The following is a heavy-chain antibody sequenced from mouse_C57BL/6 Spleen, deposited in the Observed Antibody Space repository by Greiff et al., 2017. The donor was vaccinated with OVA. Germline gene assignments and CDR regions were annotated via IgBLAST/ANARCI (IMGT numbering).Heavy chain of an antibody. CDR3: AVVGYFDV. V-gene: IGHV1-81*01. D-gene: IGHD1-1*01. Sequence: VQLQQSGAELARPGASVKLSCKASGYTFTSYGISWVKQRTGQGLEWIGEIYPRSGNTYYNEKFKGKATLTADKSSSTAYMGLRSLTSGDSAVYFCAVVGYFDVWGTGTTVTVSS. CDR1: GYTFTSYG. CDR2: IYPRSGNT. J-gene: IGHJ1*03.